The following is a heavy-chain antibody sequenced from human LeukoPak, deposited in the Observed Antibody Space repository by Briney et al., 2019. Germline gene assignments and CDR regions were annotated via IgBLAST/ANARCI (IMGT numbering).Heavy chain of an antibody. V-gene: IGHV3-53*01. CDR3: ARGRGSYYFDY. J-gene: IGHJ4*02. Sequence: GGSLRLSCAASGFTVSTNYMSWVRQAPGKGLEWVSVIYSGGSTYYADSVKSRFTISRDNSKNALYLQMNSLRAEDTAVYYCARGRGSYYFDYWGQGTLVTVSS. D-gene: IGHD1-26*01. CDR1: GFTVSTNY. CDR2: IYSGGST.